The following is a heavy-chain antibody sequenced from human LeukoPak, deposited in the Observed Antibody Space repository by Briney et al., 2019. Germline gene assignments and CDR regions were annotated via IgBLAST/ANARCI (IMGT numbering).Heavy chain of an antibody. J-gene: IGHJ6*02. Sequence: PSETLSLTCAVYGGSFSGYYWSWIRQPPGKGLEWIGEINHSGSTNYNPSLKSRVTISVDTSKNQFSLKLSSVTAADTAVYYCARGLAAHSAYYYYYGMDVWGQGTTVTVSS. D-gene: IGHD6-19*01. CDR1: GGSFSGYY. V-gene: IGHV4-34*01. CDR2: INHSGST. CDR3: ARGLAAHSAYYYYYGMDV.